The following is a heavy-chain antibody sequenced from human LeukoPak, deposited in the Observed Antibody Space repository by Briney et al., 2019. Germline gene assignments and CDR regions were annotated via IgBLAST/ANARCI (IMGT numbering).Heavy chain of an antibody. Sequence: GGSLRLSCAASGFTFSSYGKHWVRQAPGKGLEWVAVISYDGSNKYYADSVKGRFTISRDNSKNTLYLQMNSLRAEDTAVYYCAKGRGSSSWYTVRSYYYYGMDVWGQGTTVTVSS. V-gene: IGHV3-30*18. CDR1: GFTFSSYG. D-gene: IGHD6-13*01. CDR3: AKGRGSSSWYTVRSYYYYGMDV. J-gene: IGHJ6*02. CDR2: ISYDGSNK.